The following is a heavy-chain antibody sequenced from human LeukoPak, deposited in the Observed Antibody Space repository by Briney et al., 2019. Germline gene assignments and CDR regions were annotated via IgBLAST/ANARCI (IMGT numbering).Heavy chain of an antibody. Sequence: PGGSLRLSCAASGFTFSTYSMTWVRQAPGKGLEWVSYISSSSSTIYYAGSVKGRFTISRDNAKNSVYLQMNSLRDEDTAVFYCARGYTEDGYNFGASFYFDYWGQGTLVTVSS. J-gene: IGHJ4*02. CDR1: GFTFSTYS. D-gene: IGHD5-24*01. V-gene: IGHV3-48*02. CDR3: ARGYTEDGYNFGASFYFDY. CDR2: ISSSSSTI.